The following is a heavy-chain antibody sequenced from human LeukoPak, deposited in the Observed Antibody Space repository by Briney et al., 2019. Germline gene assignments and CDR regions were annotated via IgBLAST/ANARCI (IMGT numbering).Heavy chain of an antibody. J-gene: IGHJ4*02. CDR3: AKTFYGGNEGVCDY. CDR2: ISYDGNNK. V-gene: IGHV3-30*18. CDR1: GFTFSTYG. Sequence: GGSLTLSCVASGFTFSTYGMHWVRQAPGKGLEWVAVISYDGNNKYYANSVKGRFSISRDNSKNTLYLQMNSLRAEDTALYYCAKTFYGGNEGVCDYWGQGTLVTASS. D-gene: IGHD4-23*01.